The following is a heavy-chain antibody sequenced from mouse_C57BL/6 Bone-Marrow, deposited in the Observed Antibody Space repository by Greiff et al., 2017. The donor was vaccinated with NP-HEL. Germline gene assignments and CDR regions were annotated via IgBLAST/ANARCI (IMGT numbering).Heavy chain of an antibody. Sequence: QVQLKESGAELVKPGASVKLSCKASGYTFTSYWMHWVKQRPGRGLEWIGRIDPNSGGTKYNEKFKSKATLTVDKPSSTAYMQLSSLTSEDSAVYYCARYYYGSSLNYFDYWGQGTTLTVSS. CDR1: GYTFTSYW. J-gene: IGHJ2*01. CDR3: ARYYYGSSLNYFDY. CDR2: IDPNSGGT. D-gene: IGHD1-1*01. V-gene: IGHV1-72*01.